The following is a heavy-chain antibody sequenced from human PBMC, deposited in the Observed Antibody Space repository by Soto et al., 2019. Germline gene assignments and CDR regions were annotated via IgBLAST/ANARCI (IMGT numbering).Heavy chain of an antibody. CDR3: ARATYYYGSASYYKRLYDY. D-gene: IGHD3-10*01. J-gene: IGHJ4*02. Sequence: SETLSLTCAVYGGSFSGYYWSWIRQPPGKGLEWIGEINHSGSTNYNPSLKSRVTISVDTSKNQFSLKLSSVTAADTAVYYCARATYYYGSASYYKRLYDYWGQGTQGTV. V-gene: IGHV4-34*01. CDR2: INHSGST. CDR1: GGSFSGYY.